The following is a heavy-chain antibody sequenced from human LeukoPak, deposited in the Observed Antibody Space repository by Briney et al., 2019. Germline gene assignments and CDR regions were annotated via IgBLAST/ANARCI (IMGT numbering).Heavy chain of an antibody. Sequence: SVKVSCKASGGTFSSYAISWVRQAPGQGLEWMGRIIPILGIANYAQKFQGRVTITADKSTSTAYMELSSLRSDDTAVYYCARVPPSAHQLFSSDYWGQGTQVTVSS. D-gene: IGHD2-2*01. J-gene: IGHJ4*02. CDR1: GGTFSSYA. CDR3: ARVPPSAHQLFSSDY. V-gene: IGHV1-69*04. CDR2: IIPILGIA.